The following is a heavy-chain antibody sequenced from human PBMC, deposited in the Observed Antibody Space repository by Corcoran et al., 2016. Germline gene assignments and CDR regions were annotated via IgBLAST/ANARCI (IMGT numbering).Heavy chain of an antibody. CDR2: ISYDGSNK. V-gene: IGHV3-30*18. CDR3: AKRGPTSYYYGMDV. CDR1: GFTFSSYG. D-gene: IGHD1-26*01. J-gene: IGHJ6*02. Sequence: QVQLVESGGGVVQPGRSLRLSCAASGFTFSSYGMHWVRQAPGKGLEWVAVISYDGSNKYYADSVKGRFTISRDNSKNTLYLQMNSLRAEDTAVYYCAKRGPTSYYYGMDVWGQGTTVTVSS.